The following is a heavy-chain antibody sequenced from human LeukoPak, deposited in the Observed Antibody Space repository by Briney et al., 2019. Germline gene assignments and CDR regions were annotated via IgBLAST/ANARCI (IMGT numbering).Heavy chain of an antibody. Sequence: SETLSLTCTVSGGSVSSGSDSWSWIRQPPGKGLEWVGYIYYSGSTNYNPSLVPRVTMSLDTFKNQFSLKLRSVTAADTAVYYCVRSLRLYNFDYWGQGTLVTVSS. CDR2: IYYSGST. J-gene: IGHJ4*02. V-gene: IGHV4-61*01. CDR1: GGSVSSGSDS. CDR3: VRSLRLYNFDY.